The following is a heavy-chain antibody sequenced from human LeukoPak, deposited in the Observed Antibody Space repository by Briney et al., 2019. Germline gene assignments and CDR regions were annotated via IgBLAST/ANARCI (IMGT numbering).Heavy chain of an antibody. CDR1: GGTFSSYA. J-gene: IGHJ4*02. Sequence: ASVKFSCKASGGTFSSYAISWVRQAPGQGLEWMGRIIPIFGTANYAQKFQGRVTITTDESTSTAYMELSSLRSEDMAVYYCARDRIQLWFSRPFYFDYWGQGTLVTVSS. CDR3: ARDRIQLWFSRPFYFDY. D-gene: IGHD5-18*01. V-gene: IGHV1-69*05. CDR2: IIPIFGTA.